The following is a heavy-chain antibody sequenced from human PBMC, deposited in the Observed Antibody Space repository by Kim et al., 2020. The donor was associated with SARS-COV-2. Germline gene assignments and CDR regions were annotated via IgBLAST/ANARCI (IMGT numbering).Heavy chain of an antibody. CDR1: GYTFTSYG. D-gene: IGHD3-22*01. V-gene: IGHV1-18*01. J-gene: IGHJ3*02. CDR3: ARGGPNYYDSSGNTQGI. CDR2: ISAYNGNT. Sequence: ASVKVSCKASGYTFTSYGISWVRQAPGQGLEWMGWISAYNGNTNYAQKLQGRVTMTTDTSTSTAYMELRSLRSDDTAVYYCARGGPNYYDSSGNTQGIWGQGTMVTVSS.